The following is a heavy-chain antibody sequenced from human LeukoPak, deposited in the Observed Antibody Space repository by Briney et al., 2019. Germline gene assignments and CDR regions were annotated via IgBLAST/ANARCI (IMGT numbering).Heavy chain of an antibody. CDR3: ARAPDWSFQVNFFDY. D-gene: IGHD3-9*01. V-gene: IGHV4-39*01. J-gene: IGHJ4*02. CDR2: IYYSGST. CDR1: GGSISSSSYY. Sequence: SETLPLTCTVSGGSISSSSYYWGWIRQPPGKGLEWIGSIYYSGSTYYNPSLKSRVAISVDTSKNQFSLKLSSVTAADTAVYYCARAPDWSFQVNFFDYWGQGTLVTVSS.